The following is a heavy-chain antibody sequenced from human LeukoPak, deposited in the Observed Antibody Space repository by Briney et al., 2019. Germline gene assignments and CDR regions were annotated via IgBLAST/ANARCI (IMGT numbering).Heavy chain of an antibody. Sequence: GGSLRPSCAASGFTFSDYYMSWIRQAPGRGLEWVSYISSSGSTIYYADSVKGRFTISRDNAKNSLYLQMNSLRAEDTAVYYCARDGAVVNFDYWGQGTLVTVSS. J-gene: IGHJ4*02. CDR2: ISSSGSTI. CDR1: GFTFSDYY. D-gene: IGHD3-22*01. CDR3: ARDGAVVNFDY. V-gene: IGHV3-11*04.